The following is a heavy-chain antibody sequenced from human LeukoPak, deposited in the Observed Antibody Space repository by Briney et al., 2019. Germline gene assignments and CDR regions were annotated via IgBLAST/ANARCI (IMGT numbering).Heavy chain of an antibody. V-gene: IGHV1-2*02. CDR2: INPNSGGT. CDR1: GYTFTGYY. Sequence: ASVKVSCKASGYTFTGYYMHWVRQAPGQGLEWMGWINPNSGGTYYAQKLQGRVTMTRDTSISIAYMELSRLRSDDTAVYYCARAKVDSSGWYAKPTPEIYLDYWGQGTLVTVSS. CDR3: ARAKVDSSGWYAKPTPEIYLDY. D-gene: IGHD6-19*01. J-gene: IGHJ4*02.